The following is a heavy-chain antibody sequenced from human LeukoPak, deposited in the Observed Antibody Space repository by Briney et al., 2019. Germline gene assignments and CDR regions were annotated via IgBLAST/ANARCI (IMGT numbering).Heavy chain of an antibody. CDR2: IIPIFGTA. V-gene: IGHV1-69*13. CDR1: GGTFSSYA. Sequence: SVKVSCKASGGTFSSYAISWVRQAPGQGLEWMGGIIPIFGTANYAQKFQGRVTITADESTSTAYMELSSLRSEDTAVYYCARRANLEWLQGNWFDPWGQGTLVTVSS. CDR3: ARRANLEWLQGNWFDP. D-gene: IGHD3-3*01. J-gene: IGHJ5*02.